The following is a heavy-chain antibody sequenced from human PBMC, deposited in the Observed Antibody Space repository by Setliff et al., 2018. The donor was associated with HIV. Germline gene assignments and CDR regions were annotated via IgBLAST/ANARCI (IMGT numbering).Heavy chain of an antibody. CDR1: GGSISSISYY. J-gene: IGHJ4*02. V-gene: IGHV4-39*07. CDR3: ARFRVTMIVVDCYFDY. CDR2: IYYSGST. Sequence: SETLSLTCSVSGGSISSISYYWGWIRQPPGKGLEWIGSIYYSGSTYYNPSLKSRVTISVDTSKNQFSLKLSSVTAADTAVYYCARFRVTMIVVDCYFDYWGQGTLVTVSS. D-gene: IGHD3-22*01.